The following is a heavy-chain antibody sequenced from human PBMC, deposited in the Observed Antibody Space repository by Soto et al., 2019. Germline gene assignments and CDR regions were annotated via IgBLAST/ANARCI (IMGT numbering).Heavy chain of an antibody. D-gene: IGHD4-17*01. CDR3: TRAGDYPKNDY. CDR1: GFTFGDYA. V-gene: IGHV3-49*03. Sequence: GGSLRLSCTASGFTFGDYAMSWFRQAPGKGLEWVGFIRSKAYGGTTEYAASVKGRFTISRDDSKSIAYLQMNSLKTEDTAVYYCTRAGDYPKNDYWGQGTLVTVSS. CDR2: IRSKAYGGTT. J-gene: IGHJ4*02.